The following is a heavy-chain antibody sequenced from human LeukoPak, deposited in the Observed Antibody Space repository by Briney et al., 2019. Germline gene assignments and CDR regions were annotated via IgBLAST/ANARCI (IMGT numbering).Heavy chain of an antibody. CDR2: IYYTGST. V-gene: IGHV4-39*07. CDR3: ARENYCTNGVCWAFDP. Sequence: KPSETLSLTCTVSGGSISSSDYYWSWIRQPPGKGLEWLGNIYYTGSTSYNPSLKSRVTISVDTFRNQFSLHLSSVTAADTAVYYCARENYCTNGVCWAFDPWGQGNLVTVSS. J-gene: IGHJ5*02. D-gene: IGHD2-8*01. CDR1: GGSISSSDYY.